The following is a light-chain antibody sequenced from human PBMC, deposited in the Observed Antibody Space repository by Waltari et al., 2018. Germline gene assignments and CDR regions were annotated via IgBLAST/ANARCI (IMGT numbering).Light chain of an antibody. CDR3: CSYAGSGIYV. CDR2: EVN. V-gene: IGLV2-23*02. Sequence: QSALTQPASVSGSPGQSITVSCTGTSSDVGSYNLVSWFQQYPDKAPKLIIFEVNKRASGGSYCFSGSKAGNTASLTISGLQAGDEADYYCCSYAGSGIYVFGTGAKVTVL. J-gene: IGLJ1*01. CDR1: SSDVGSYNL.